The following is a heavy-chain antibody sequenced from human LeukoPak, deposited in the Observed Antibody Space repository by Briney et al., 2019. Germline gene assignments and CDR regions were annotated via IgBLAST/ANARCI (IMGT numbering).Heavy chain of an antibody. J-gene: IGHJ4*02. V-gene: IGHV3-23*01. Sequence: GGSLRLSCAASGFTFSSYAMSWVRRAPGKGLEWVSTISGSGSTAYHADSVKGRFTISRDSSKNTLYLQMNSLRAEDTAVYYCAKESGGYYYDFDYWGQGTLVTVSS. CDR2: ISGSGSTA. CDR1: GFTFSSYA. CDR3: AKESGGYYYDFDY. D-gene: IGHD3-22*01.